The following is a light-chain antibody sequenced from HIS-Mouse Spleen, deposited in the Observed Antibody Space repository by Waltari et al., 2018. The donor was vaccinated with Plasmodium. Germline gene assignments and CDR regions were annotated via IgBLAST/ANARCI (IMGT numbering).Light chain of an antibody. Sequence: SYELTQPPSLSVSPRQPDRITCSGHSFPNKTAYEYQQKSGEAPVLVIYEDSKRPSGIPERFSGSSSGTMATLTISGAQVEDEADYYCYSTDSSGNHRVFGGGTKLTVL. V-gene: IGLV3-10*01. CDR1: SFPNKT. CDR2: EDS. J-gene: IGLJ3*02. CDR3: YSTDSSGNHRV.